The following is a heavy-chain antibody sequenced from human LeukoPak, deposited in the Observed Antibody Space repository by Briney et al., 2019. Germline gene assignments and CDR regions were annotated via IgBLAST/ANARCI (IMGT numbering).Heavy chain of an antibody. CDR2: INPNSGGT. Sequence: ASVKVSCKASGYTFTSYDINWVRQAPGQGLEWMGWINPNSGGTNYAQKFQGRVTMTRDTSISTAYMELSRLRSDDTAVYYCARVGYYDSSGYPRYWGQGTLVTVSS. J-gene: IGHJ4*02. D-gene: IGHD3-22*01. CDR3: ARVGYYDSSGYPRY. V-gene: IGHV1-2*02. CDR1: GYTFTSYD.